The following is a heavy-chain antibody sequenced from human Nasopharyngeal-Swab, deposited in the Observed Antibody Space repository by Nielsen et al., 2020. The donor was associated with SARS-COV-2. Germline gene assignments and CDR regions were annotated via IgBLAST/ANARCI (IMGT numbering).Heavy chain of an antibody. Sequence: RQAPGKGLEWFGRIYYSGSTYYNPSLKSRVTISVDTSKNQFSLKLSSVTAADTAVYYCARLDPYSSRDDYWGQGTLVTVSS. J-gene: IGHJ4*02. CDR2: IYYSGST. V-gene: IGHV4-39*01. CDR3: ARLDPYSSRDDY. D-gene: IGHD6-13*01.